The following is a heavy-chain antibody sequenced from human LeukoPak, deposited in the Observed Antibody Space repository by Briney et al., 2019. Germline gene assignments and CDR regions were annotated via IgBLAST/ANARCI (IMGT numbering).Heavy chain of an antibody. D-gene: IGHD3-10*01. CDR3: ASNYYGSGSFDY. CDR1: GFAFSSYW. V-gene: IGHV3-21*01. CDR2: ISSSSSYI. J-gene: IGHJ4*02. Sequence: PGGSLRLSCAASGFAFSSYWMTWVRQAPGKGLEWVSSISSSSSYIYYADSVKGRFTISRDNAKNSLYLQMNSLRAEDTAVYYCASNYYGSGSFDYWGQGTLVTVSS.